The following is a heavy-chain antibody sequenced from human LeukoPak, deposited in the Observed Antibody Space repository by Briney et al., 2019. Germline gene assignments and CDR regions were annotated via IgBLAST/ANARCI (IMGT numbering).Heavy chain of an antibody. CDR3: ARLLVFYFDY. CDR1: GGSISTSAYY. D-gene: IGHD6-6*01. Sequence: PSETLSLTCIVSGGSISTSAYYWGWIRQPPGEGLQWIGSIYYSGNTYYNSSLKSRVTISVDTSKNQFSLKLSSVTAADTAVYYCARLLVFYFDYWGQGTLVTVSS. CDR2: IYYSGNT. J-gene: IGHJ4*02. V-gene: IGHV4-39*01.